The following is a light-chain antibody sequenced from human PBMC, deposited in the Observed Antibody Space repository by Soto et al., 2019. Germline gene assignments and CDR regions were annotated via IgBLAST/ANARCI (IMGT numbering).Light chain of an antibody. Sequence: EIVLTQSPGTLSLSPGERATLSCRASQSVSSNYLAWYQQKPGQAPWLLIFGASIRDTGIPDSFSGSGSGTDFTLTISRLEPEDFAVYYCQQYGSSPGTFGQGTKVEIK. J-gene: IGKJ1*01. CDR1: QSVSSNY. V-gene: IGKV3-20*01. CDR2: GAS. CDR3: QQYGSSPGT.